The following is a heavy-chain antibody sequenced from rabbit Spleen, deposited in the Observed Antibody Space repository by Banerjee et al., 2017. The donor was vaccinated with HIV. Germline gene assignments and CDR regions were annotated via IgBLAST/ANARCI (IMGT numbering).Heavy chain of an antibody. CDR2: INTATGKA. J-gene: IGHJ4*01. V-gene: IGHV1S45*01. CDR3: ARGSATMTMVITGFYLNL. Sequence: QEQLVESGGGLVQPEGSLTLTCKASGFSFSDRDVMCWVRQAPGKGLEWIACINTATGKAVYASWAKGRFRIFRTSSTTVTLQMTSLTAADTATYFCARGSATMTMVITGFYLNLWGPGTLVTVS. D-gene: IGHD2-1*01. CDR1: GFSFSDRDV.